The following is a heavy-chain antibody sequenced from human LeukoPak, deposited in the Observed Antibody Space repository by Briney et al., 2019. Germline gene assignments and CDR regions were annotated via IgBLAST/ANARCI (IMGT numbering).Heavy chain of an antibody. J-gene: IGHJ4*02. D-gene: IGHD5-24*01. CDR1: GDSMSSYY. V-gene: IGHV4-59*08. Sequence: PSETLSLTCTVSGDSMSSYYWSWIRQPPGKGLEWIGYIYHSGSTNYMPSLENRVTISEDTSKNQFSLKLTSVTAADTAVYYCARHRSGWLQSSFDYWGQGTLVTVSS. CDR3: ARHRSGWLQSSFDY. CDR2: IYHSGST.